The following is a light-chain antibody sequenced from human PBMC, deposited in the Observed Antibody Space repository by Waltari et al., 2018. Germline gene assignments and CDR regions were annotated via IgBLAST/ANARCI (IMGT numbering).Light chain of an antibody. V-gene: IGKV4-1*01. Sequence: DIVMTQSPDSLAVSLGERATINCKSSQSVLYSSNHNNYLAWYQQKPGQPPKLLFYWSSTRESGVPDRFSGSGSGKDFTLTISSLQAEDVAVYYCQQYYNTPYTFGQGTKLEIK. CDR1: QSVLYSSNHNNY. CDR3: QQYYNTPYT. J-gene: IGKJ2*01. CDR2: WSS.